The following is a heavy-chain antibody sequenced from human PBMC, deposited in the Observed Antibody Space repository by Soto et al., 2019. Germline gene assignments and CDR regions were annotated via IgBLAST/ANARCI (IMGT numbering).Heavy chain of an antibody. J-gene: IGHJ6*02. V-gene: IGHV3-33*01. CDR3: ARKGGYSGYGMDV. Sequence: QVQLVESGGGVVQPGRSLRLSCAASGFTFSSYGMHWVRQAPGKGLEWVAVIWYDGSNKYYADSVKGRFTISRDNSKNTLYLQMNSLRAEDTAGYYCARKGGYSGYGMDVWGQGTTVTVSS. CDR1: GFTFSSYG. D-gene: IGHD5-12*01. CDR2: IWYDGSNK.